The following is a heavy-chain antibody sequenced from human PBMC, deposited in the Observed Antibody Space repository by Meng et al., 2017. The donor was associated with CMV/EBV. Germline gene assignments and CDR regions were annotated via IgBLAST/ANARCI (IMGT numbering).Heavy chain of an antibody. CDR2: ISYDGTNR. V-gene: IGHV3-30-3*01. J-gene: IGHJ1*01. CDR1: GFILSDYA. Sequence: GESLKISCAASGFILSDYAMYWVRHAPGKGLEWVAVISYDGTNRQYADSVKGRFTTSKDFSRKTVSLEMNRLTTEDTALYYCARGGGSGIFSDVYFQNWGQGTLVTSPQ. D-gene: IGHD3-3*02. CDR3: ARGGGSGIFSDVYFQN.